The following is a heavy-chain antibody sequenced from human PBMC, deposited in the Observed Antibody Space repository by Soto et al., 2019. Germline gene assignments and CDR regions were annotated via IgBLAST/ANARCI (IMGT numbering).Heavy chain of an antibody. V-gene: IGHV4-28*01. Sequence: SETLSLTCAVSGYSISRTNWWGWIRQPPGKGLEWIGFIYYSGSTYYNPSLKSRVTMSVDTSKNQFSLNLSSVTAVDTAVYYCAKKNMDYYDNSGYYSAWGQGTLVTVS. CDR3: AKKNMDYYDNSGYYSA. CDR1: GYSISRTNW. J-gene: IGHJ5*02. D-gene: IGHD3-22*01. CDR2: IYYSGST.